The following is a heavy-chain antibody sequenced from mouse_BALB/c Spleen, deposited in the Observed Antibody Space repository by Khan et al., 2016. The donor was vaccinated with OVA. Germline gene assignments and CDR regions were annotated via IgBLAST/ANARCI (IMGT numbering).Heavy chain of an antibody. Sequence: EVQLVESGGDLVKPGGSLKLSCAASGFTFSNYGMSWVRQTPDKRLEWVATISSDGSYTYYPDSVKGRFTISRNNAKNTLYLQMTSLRSEDTARFYCTSHLTGSFAYWGQGTLVTVSA. J-gene: IGHJ3*01. CDR1: GFTFSNYG. CDR2: ISSDGSYT. CDR3: TSHLTGSFAY. V-gene: IGHV5-6*01. D-gene: IGHD4-1*01.